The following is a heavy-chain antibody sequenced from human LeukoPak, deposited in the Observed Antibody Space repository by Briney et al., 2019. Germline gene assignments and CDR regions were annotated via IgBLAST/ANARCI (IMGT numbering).Heavy chain of an antibody. CDR1: GFTFDDYA. CDR3: AKGWASTYYYGMDV. V-gene: IGHV3-9*01. Sequence: GRSLRLSCAASGFTFDDYAMPWVRQAPGKGLEWVSGISWNSGSIGYADSVKGRFTISRDNAKNSLYLQMNSLRAEDTALYYCAKGWASTYYYGMDVWGQGTTVTVSS. J-gene: IGHJ6*02. CDR2: ISWNSGSI.